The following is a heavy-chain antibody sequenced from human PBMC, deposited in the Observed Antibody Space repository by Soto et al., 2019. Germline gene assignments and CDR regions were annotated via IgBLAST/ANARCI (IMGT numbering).Heavy chain of an antibody. CDR1: GLTLSNYA. Sequence: GGSLRLSCVGSGLTLSNYAMSWVRQAPGNGLERVSSISTSGGSTFYADSVKGRFSISRDNSKNTLYLQMNSLRAEDTAVYYCAKSTPTIEARYFDSWGQGTLVTVSS. D-gene: IGHD6-6*01. V-gene: IGHV3-23*01. J-gene: IGHJ4*02. CDR3: AKSTPTIEARYFDS. CDR2: ISTSGGST.